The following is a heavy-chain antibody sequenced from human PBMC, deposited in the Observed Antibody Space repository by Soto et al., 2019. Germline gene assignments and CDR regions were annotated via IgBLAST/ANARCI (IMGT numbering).Heavy chain of an antibody. V-gene: IGHV3-7*05. CDR1: GFTFSTYL. D-gene: IGHD2-2*01. J-gene: IGHJ5*02. CDR2: IKQDGSGK. Sequence: GGSLRLSCAGSGFTFSTYLMSWVRQAPGKGLEWVANIKQDGSGKNYVDSVEGRFTISRDNAKNSLYLQMNSLRAEDTAVYYCAKDRLAGIVVVPAAPRGWFDPWGQGTLVTVSS. CDR3: AKDRLAGIVVVPAAPRGWFDP.